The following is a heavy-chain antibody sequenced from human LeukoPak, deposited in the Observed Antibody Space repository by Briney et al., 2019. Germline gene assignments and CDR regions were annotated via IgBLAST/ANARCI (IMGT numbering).Heavy chain of an antibody. CDR1: GGSISSGGYS. CDR3: ARVYGPYYFDY. Sequence: PSETLFLTCAVSGGSISSGGYSWSWIRQPPGKGLEWIGYIYHSGSTYYNPSLKSRVTISVDRSKNQFSLKLTSVTAADTAVYYCARVYGPYYFDYWGQGTLVTVSS. D-gene: IGHD4-17*01. J-gene: IGHJ4*02. V-gene: IGHV4-30-2*01. CDR2: IYHSGST.